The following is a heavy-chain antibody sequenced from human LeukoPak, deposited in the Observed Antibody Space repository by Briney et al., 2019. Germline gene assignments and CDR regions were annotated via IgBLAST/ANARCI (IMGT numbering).Heavy chain of an antibody. V-gene: IGHV4-34*01. J-gene: IGHJ4*02. D-gene: IGHD1-26*01. CDR3: AKVSGLVGAYYEIYFDY. CDR2: INHSGST. CDR1: GGSFSGYY. Sequence: SETLSLTCAVYGGSFSGYYWSWIRQPPGKGLKWIGEINHSGSTNCNPSLKSRVTISGDTSKNQFSLKMTSVTAADTAVYYCAKVSGLVGAYYEIYFDYWGQGTLVTVSS.